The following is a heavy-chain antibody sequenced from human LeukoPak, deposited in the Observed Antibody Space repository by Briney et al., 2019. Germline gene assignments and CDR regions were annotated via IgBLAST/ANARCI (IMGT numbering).Heavy chain of an antibody. Sequence: GESLKISCKASGYSFVSHWIVWVRQMPGKGLEWLGIIYPGDSDTRYSPSFQGQVTISADKSISTAYLQWNSLRASDTAMYYCARQPNPDFDYWGQGTLVIVSS. V-gene: IGHV5-51*01. CDR2: IYPGDSDT. CDR1: GYSFVSHW. J-gene: IGHJ4*02. CDR3: ARQPNPDFDY.